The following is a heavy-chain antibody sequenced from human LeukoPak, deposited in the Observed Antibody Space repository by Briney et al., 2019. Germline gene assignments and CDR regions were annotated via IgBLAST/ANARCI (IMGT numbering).Heavy chain of an antibody. J-gene: IGHJ4*02. CDR3: ARGIVGDY. V-gene: IGHV3-48*01. Sequence: GGSLRLSCTASGFTFGDYAMSWFRQAPGKGLEWVSYISSSSSTIYYADSVKGRFTISRDNAKNSLYLQMNSLRAEDTAVYYCARGIVGDYWGQGTLVTVSS. CDR2: ISSSSSTI. CDR1: GFTFGDYA. D-gene: IGHD1-26*01.